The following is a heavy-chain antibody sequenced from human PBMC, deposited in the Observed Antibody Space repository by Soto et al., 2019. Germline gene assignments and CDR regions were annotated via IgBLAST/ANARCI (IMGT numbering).Heavy chain of an antibody. V-gene: IGHV3-66*01. CDR2: IYSGGST. Sequence: EVQLVESGGGLVQPGGSLRLSCAASGFTVSSNYMSWVRQAPGKGLEWVSVIYSGGSTYYADSVKGRFTISRDNSKNTLYLQMNSLRAEDTAVYYCMRIMTTVTTDAFDIWGQGTMVTVSS. CDR1: GFTVSSNY. J-gene: IGHJ3*02. D-gene: IGHD4-17*01. CDR3: MRIMTTVTTDAFDI.